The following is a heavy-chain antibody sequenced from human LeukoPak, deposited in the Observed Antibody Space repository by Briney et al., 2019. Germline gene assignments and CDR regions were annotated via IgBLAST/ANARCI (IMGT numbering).Heavy chain of an antibody. D-gene: IGHD2-15*01. V-gene: IGHV1-2*06. Sequence: ASVKVSCRASGYTFTGYYIHWVRQAPGQGLEWMGRINPNSGGTNFAQKFQGRVTMTRDTSISTAYMELYRLTSDDTAVYYCAIRGYCSGGSCYSRGNWFDPWGQGTLVTVSS. CDR1: GYTFTGYY. CDR3: AIRGYCSGGSCYSRGNWFDP. CDR2: INPNSGGT. J-gene: IGHJ5*02.